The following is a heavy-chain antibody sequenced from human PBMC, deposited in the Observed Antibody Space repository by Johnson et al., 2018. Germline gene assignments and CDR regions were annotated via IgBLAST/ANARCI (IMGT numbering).Heavy chain of an antibody. Sequence: QVQLVQSGGGVVQPGRSLRLSCAASGFTFSSYGMHWVRQAPGKGLEWVAVIWYDGSNKYYADSVKGRFTISRDNSKNTLYLQMNSLGAEDTAVYYFARDREVGASHYYYGMDVWGQGTTVTVSS. CDR1: GFTFSSYG. J-gene: IGHJ6*02. CDR2: IWYDGSNK. CDR3: ARDREVGASHYYYGMDV. D-gene: IGHD1-26*01. V-gene: IGHV3-33*01.